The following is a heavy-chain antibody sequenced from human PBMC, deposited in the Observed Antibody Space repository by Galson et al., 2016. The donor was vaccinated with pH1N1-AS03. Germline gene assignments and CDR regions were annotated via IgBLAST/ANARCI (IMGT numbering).Heavy chain of an antibody. CDR1: GASVSSGGDS. Sequence: TLSLTCIVSGASVSSGGDSWSWIRQPAGKGLEWIGRINNRGNTKYNPSLESRVVMSADTSTNQFSLELSSVTAADTSIYYCARHGTTGWSREEDALDIWGQGTVVTVSS. CDR3: ARHGTTGWSREEDALDI. J-gene: IGHJ3*02. CDR2: INNRGNT. V-gene: IGHV4-61*02. D-gene: IGHD6-19*01.